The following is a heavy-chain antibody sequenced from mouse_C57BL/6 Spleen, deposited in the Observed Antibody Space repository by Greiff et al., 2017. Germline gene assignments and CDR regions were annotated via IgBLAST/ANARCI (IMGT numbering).Heavy chain of an antibody. CDR3: APHYYGSSRGFAY. CDR2: IDPSDSYT. J-gene: IGHJ3*01. Sequence: QVQLQQSGAELVRPGTSVKLSCKASGYTFTSYWMHWVKQRPGQGLEWIGVIDPSDSYTNYNQKFKGKATLTVDTSSSTAYMQLSSLTSEDSAVDYCAPHYYGSSRGFAYWGQGTLVTVSA. CDR1: GYTFTSYW. V-gene: IGHV1-59*01. D-gene: IGHD1-1*01.